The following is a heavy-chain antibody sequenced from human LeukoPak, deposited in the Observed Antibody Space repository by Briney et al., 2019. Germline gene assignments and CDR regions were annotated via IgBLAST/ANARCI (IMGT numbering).Heavy chain of an antibody. V-gene: IGHV3-7*03. Sequence: PGGSLRLSCAASGFTFSSFWMNWVRQAPGKGLEWVANIQQDGSEKYYVDSVKGRFTISRDNAKNSLYLQMNSLRAEDTAVYYCAKGGDYGSGSYYHYYYYGMDVWGQGTTVTVSS. CDR3: AKGGDYGSGSYYHYYYYGMDV. J-gene: IGHJ6*02. CDR1: GFTFSSFW. D-gene: IGHD3-10*01. CDR2: IQQDGSEK.